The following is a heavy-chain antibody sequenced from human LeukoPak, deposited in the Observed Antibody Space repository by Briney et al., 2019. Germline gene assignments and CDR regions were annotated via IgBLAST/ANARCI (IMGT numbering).Heavy chain of an antibody. Sequence: TPSETLSLTCTVSGYSISSGYYWGWIRQPAGKGLEWIGRIYTSGTTHYNPSLKSRVTMSVDTSKNQFSLKLSSVTAADTAVYYSARLSTVTTSFDYWGQGTLVTVSS. V-gene: IGHV4-4*07. J-gene: IGHJ4*02. CDR1: GYSISSGYY. CDR2: IYTSGTT. D-gene: IGHD4-17*01. CDR3: ARLSTVTTSFDY.